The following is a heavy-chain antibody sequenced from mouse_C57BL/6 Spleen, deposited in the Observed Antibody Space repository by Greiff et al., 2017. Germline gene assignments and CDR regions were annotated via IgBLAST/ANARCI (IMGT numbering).Heavy chain of an antibody. CDR1: GFTFSSYA. J-gene: IGHJ3*01. CDR2: ISDGGSYT. CDR3: AIYYDYDGGFAY. D-gene: IGHD2-4*01. V-gene: IGHV5-4*03. Sequence: EVMLVESGGGLVKPGGSLKLSCAASGFTFSSYAMSWVRQTPEKRLEWVATISDGGSYTYYPDNVKGRFTISRDNAKNNLYLQMSHLKSEDTAMYYCAIYYDYDGGFAYWGQGTLVTVSA.